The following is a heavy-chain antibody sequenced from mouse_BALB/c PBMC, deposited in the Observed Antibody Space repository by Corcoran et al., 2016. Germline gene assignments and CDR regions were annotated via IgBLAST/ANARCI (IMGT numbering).Heavy chain of an antibody. J-gene: IGHJ2*01. V-gene: IGHV1-18*01. CDR1: GYTFTDYN. CDR3: ASWGITTFDY. D-gene: IGHD1-1*01. Sequence: EVLLQQSGPELVKPGASVKITCKASGYTFTDYNMEWVKQSHGNSLEWIGDINPRSRGTIYNQTFEGRATLTVDKSSSTAYMELRTLTSEDTAVYYFASWGITTFDYWGQGTTVTVSS. CDR2: INPRSRGT.